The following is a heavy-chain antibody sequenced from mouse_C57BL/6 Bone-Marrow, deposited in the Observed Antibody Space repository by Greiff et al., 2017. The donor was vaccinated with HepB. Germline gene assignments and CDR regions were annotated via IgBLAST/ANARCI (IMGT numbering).Heavy chain of an antibody. CDR2: ISYDGSN. Sequence: DVHLVESGPGLVKPSQSLSLTCSVTGYSITSGYYWNWIRQFPGNKLEWMGYISYDGSNNYNPSLKNRISITRDTSKNQFFLKLNSVTTEDTATYYCARGFSYAMDYWGQGTSVTVSS. CDR3: ARGFSYAMDY. J-gene: IGHJ4*01. CDR1: GYSITSGYY. V-gene: IGHV3-6*01.